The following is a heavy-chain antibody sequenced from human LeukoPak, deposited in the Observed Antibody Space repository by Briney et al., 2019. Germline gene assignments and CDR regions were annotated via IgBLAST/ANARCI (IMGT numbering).Heavy chain of an antibody. Sequence: GGSLRLSCAASGFTFSNAWMSWVRKAPGKGLEWVGRIKSKTDGGTTDYAAPVKGRFTISRDDSKNTLYLQMNSLKTEDTAVYYCTTDGEYSNYGAEAFDIWGQGTMVTVSS. CDR2: IKSKTDGGTT. D-gene: IGHD4-11*01. CDR3: TTDGEYSNYGAEAFDI. J-gene: IGHJ3*02. CDR1: GFTFSNAW. V-gene: IGHV3-15*01.